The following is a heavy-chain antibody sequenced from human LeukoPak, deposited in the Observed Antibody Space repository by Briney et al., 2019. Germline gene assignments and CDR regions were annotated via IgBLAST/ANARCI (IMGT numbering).Heavy chain of an antibody. V-gene: IGHV3-23*01. CDR1: GFTFGSYS. D-gene: IGHD6-13*01. CDR3: AKDNWGRRAAGDWYFDL. CDR2: ISGSGGST. J-gene: IGHJ2*01. Sequence: GGSLRLSCAASGFTFGSYSMNWVRQAPGKGLEWVSAISGSGGSTYYADSVKGRFTISRDNSKNTLYLQMNSLRAEDTAVYYCAKDNWGRRAAGDWYFDLWGRGTLVTVSS.